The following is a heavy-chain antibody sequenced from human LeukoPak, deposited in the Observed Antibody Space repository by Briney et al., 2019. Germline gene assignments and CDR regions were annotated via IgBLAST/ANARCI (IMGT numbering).Heavy chain of an antibody. CDR1: GFTFSDYY. CDR3: AELGITMIGGV. V-gene: IGHV3-11*04. CDR2: MSGSADTI. J-gene: IGHJ6*04. D-gene: IGHD3-10*02. Sequence: GSLRLSCAASGFTFSDYYMSWIRQAPGKGLEWLSYMSGSADTIYYADSVRGRFTISRDNAKNSLYLQMSSLRAEDTALYYCAELGITMIGGVWGKGTTVTISS.